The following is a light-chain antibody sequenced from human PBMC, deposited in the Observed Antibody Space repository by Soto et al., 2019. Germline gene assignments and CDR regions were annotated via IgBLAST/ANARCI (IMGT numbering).Light chain of an antibody. Sequence: ERVMTQSPATLSVSPGERATLSCRASQSIGTDLAWYQQKPGQAPRLLVYRASTRATGIPARFSGSGSETELTLTISSLQSEDFAVYYCQQYNTWPPITFGQGTRLEIK. V-gene: IGKV3-15*01. CDR2: RAS. J-gene: IGKJ5*01. CDR3: QQYNTWPPIT. CDR1: QSIGTD.